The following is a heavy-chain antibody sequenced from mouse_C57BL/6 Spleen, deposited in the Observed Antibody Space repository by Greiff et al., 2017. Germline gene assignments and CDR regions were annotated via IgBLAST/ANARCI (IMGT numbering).Heavy chain of an antibody. D-gene: IGHD2-12*01. CDR3: ARARYDYFDY. CDR1: GFTFSDYY. V-gene: IGHV5-16*01. Sequence: EVKVVESEGGLVQPGSSMKLSCTASGFTFSDYYMAWVRQVPGKGLEWVANINYDGSSTYYLDSLYSRFIISRDNAKNIPYMQMSSLKSEDTATYDCARARYDYFDYWGQGTTLTVSS. CDR2: INYDGSST. J-gene: IGHJ2*01.